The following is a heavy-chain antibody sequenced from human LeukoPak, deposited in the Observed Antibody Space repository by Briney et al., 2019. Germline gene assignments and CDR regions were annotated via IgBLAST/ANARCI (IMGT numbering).Heavy chain of an antibody. J-gene: IGHJ6*02. Sequence: SETLSLTCTVSGDSITSTSHFWGWIRQPPGKGLEWIGTISYSGTTYYNPSLRSRFTISVDTSKNQFSLKLSSVTAADTSVYYCARQPSLSSSSFYGMDVWGQGITVTVSS. CDR2: ISYSGTT. CDR3: ARQPSLSSSSFYGMDV. D-gene: IGHD6-13*01. V-gene: IGHV4-39*01. CDR1: GDSITSTSHF.